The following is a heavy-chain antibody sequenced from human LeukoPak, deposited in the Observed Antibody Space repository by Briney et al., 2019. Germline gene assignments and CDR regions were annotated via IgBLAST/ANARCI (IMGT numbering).Heavy chain of an antibody. Sequence: VGSLRLSCAASGFTFSSYGIHCVRQAPDKRLEWVAFIRYDGSNKYYADSVKVRFTISRDNSKNTLYLQMNSLRAEDTAVYYCAKVWIHAIDAFDIWGQGTMVTVSS. D-gene: IGHD3-3*01. CDR1: GFTFSSYG. CDR3: AKVWIHAIDAFDI. V-gene: IGHV3-30*02. CDR2: IRYDGSNK. J-gene: IGHJ3*02.